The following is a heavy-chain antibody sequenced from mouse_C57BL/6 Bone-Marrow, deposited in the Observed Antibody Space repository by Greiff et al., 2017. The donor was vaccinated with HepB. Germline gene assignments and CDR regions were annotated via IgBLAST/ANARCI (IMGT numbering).Heavy chain of an antibody. CDR2: IDPETGGT. J-gene: IGHJ2*01. CDR1: GYTFTDYE. V-gene: IGHV1-15*01. D-gene: IGHD1-1*01. Sequence: QVQLQQSGAELVRPGASVTLSCKASGYTFTDYEMHWVKQTPVHGLEWIGAIDPETGGTAYNQKFKGKAILTADKSSSTASMELRSLTSEDSAVYYCTRRDYYGSGDYFDYWGQGTTLTVSS. CDR3: TRRDYYGSGDYFDY.